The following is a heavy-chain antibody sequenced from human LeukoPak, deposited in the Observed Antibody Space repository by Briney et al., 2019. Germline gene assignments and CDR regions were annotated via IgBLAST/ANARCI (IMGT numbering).Heavy chain of an antibody. D-gene: IGHD6-19*01. CDR1: GGSISSGSYY. CDR2: IYTSGST. CDR3: AKGAGPPWFDP. J-gene: IGHJ5*02. Sequence: PSETLSLTCTVSGGSISSGSYYWSWIRQPAGKGLEWIGRIYTSGSTNYNPSLKNRVTISVDTSKNQLSMKLSSVTAADTAVYYCAKGAGPPWFDPWGQGILVTVSS. V-gene: IGHV4-61*02.